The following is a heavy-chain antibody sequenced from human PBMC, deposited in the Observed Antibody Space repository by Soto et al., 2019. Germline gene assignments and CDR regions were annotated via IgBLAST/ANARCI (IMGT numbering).Heavy chain of an antibody. V-gene: IGHV1-18*01. CDR2: ISAYNGNT. CDR3: ARAGPIVVVQAAIIKGGYNWFDP. Sequence: ASVKVSCKASGYTFTSYGISWVRQAPGQGLEWMGWISAYNGNTNYAQKLQGRVTMTTDTSTSTAYMELRSLRSDETAVYYCARAGPIVVVQAAIIKGGYNWFDPWGQGTMVAVSS. J-gene: IGHJ5*02. D-gene: IGHD2-2*01. CDR1: GYTFTSYG.